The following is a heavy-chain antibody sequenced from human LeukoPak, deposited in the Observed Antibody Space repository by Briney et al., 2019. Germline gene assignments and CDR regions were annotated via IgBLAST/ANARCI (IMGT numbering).Heavy chain of an antibody. V-gene: IGHV4-59*01. J-gene: IGHJ2*01. CDR2: IYYTGST. Sequence: TSETLSLTCTVSGGFISSSYWSWIRQPPGKELEWIGYIYYTGSTNYNPSLKSRVTISIDTSKNQFSLILSSVTAADTAVYYCARVGAKLTGVGWYLDLWGRGTQVTVYS. CDR3: ARVGAKLTGVGWYLDL. D-gene: IGHD3-9*01. CDR1: GGFISSSY.